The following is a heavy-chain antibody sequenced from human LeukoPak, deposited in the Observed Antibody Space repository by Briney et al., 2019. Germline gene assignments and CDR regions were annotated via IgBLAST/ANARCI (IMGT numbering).Heavy chain of an antibody. CDR1: GGSFSGYY. V-gene: IGHV4-34*01. D-gene: IGHD3-3*02. J-gene: IGHJ4*02. CDR3: ARGGHYYFDY. CDR2: INHSGST. Sequence: PSETLSLTCAVYGGSFSGYYRSWIRQPPGKGLEWIGEINHSGSTNYNPSLKSRVTISVDTSKNQFSLKLSSVTAADTAVYYCARGGHYYFDYWGQGTLVTVSS.